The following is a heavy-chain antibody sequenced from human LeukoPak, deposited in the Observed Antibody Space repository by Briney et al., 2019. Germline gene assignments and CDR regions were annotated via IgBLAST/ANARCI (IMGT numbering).Heavy chain of an antibody. J-gene: IGHJ4*02. CDR2: IIPIFGTA. CDR1: GGTFSSYA. Sequence: GASVKVSCRASGGTFSSYAISWVRQAPGQGLEWMGRIIPIFGTANYAQKFQGRVTITTDESTSTAYMELSSLRSEDTAVYYCAREKGELTKRYYFDYWGQGTLVTVS. D-gene: IGHD1-26*01. CDR3: AREKGELTKRYYFDY. V-gene: IGHV1-69*05.